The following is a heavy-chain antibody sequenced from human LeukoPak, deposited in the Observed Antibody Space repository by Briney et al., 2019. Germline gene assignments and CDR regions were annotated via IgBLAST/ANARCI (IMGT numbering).Heavy chain of an antibody. D-gene: IGHD6-19*01. CDR1: EFSVGSNY. CDR3: AKETPIAVAGT. CDR2: IYSGGST. V-gene: IGHV3-66*01. J-gene: IGHJ5*02. Sequence: PGGSLRLSCAASEFSVGSNYMTWVRQAPGKGLEWVSLIYSGGSTYYADSVKGRFTISRDNSKNTLYLQMNSLRAEDTAVYYCAKETPIAVAGTWGQGTLVTVSS.